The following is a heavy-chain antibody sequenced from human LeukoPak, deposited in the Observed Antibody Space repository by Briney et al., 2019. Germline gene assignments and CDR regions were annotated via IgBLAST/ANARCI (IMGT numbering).Heavy chain of an antibody. CDR1: GGFISNYY. J-gene: IGHJ4*02. CDR2: IYYNGNT. V-gene: IGHV4-59*01. CDR3: AREPYSGRAHFDY. D-gene: IGHD5-12*01. Sequence: PSETLSLTCTVSGGFISNYYWNWIRQPPGKGLEWIGYIYYNGNTNYNPSLNSRVTISVDTSKNQFSLKLSSVTAADSAMYHCAREPYSGRAHFDYWGQGTLVTVSS.